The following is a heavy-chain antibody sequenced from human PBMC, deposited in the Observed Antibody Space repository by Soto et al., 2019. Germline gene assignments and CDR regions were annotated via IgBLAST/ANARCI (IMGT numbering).Heavy chain of an antibody. CDR1: GFTFSPYT. J-gene: IGHJ4*02. V-gene: IGHV3-30-3*01. D-gene: IGHD2-21*02. Sequence: QVQLVESGGGVVQPGRSLGLSCAVSGFTFSPYTMHWVRQAPGKGLEWVAVISYDGSNKYYADSVKGRFTISRDNSKNTLYLKMNSLRAEDTAVYYCARGGGFCGGDCYKGGVDYWGQGTLVTVSS. CDR2: ISYDGSNK. CDR3: ARGGGFCGGDCYKGGVDY.